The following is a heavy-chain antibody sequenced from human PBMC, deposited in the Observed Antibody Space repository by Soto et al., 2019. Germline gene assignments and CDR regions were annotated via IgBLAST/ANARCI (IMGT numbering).Heavy chain of an antibody. CDR1: GFTFSSYA. CDR3: ASLSPDLYYDILTGYYDY. V-gene: IGHV3-30-3*01. Sequence: GGSLSLSCAASGFTFSSYAMHWVRQAPGKGLEWVAVISYDGSNKYYADSVKGRFTISRDNSKNTLYLQMNSLRAEDTAVYYCASLSPDLYYDILTGYYDYWGQGTLVTVSS. D-gene: IGHD3-9*01. J-gene: IGHJ4*02. CDR2: ISYDGSNK.